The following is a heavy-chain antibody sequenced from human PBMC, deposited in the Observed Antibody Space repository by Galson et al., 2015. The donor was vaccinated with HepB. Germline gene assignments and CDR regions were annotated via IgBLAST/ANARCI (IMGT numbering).Heavy chain of an antibody. J-gene: IGHJ3*02. Sequence: SVKVSCKASGGTFSSYAISWVRQAPGQGLEWMGGIIPIFGTANYAQKFQGRVTITADESTSTAYMELSSLRSEDTAVYYCAREVDYYDSIAEDAFDIWGQGTMVTVSS. CDR1: GGTFSSYA. CDR3: AREVDYYDSIAEDAFDI. V-gene: IGHV1-69*13. CDR2: IIPIFGTA. D-gene: IGHD3-22*01.